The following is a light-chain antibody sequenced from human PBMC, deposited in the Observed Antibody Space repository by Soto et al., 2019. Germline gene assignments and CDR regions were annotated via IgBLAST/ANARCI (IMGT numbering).Light chain of an antibody. CDR1: QSVVSNY. V-gene: IGKV3-20*01. J-gene: IGKJ1*01. CDR2: AAS. Sequence: DIVLTQSPGTLSLSPGERATLSCRDSQSVVSNYLAWYQQKPGQAPRLLIYAASSRATGIPDRFSGSVSGTDFILTISRLEPEDFAVYYCHQYGSSPRTFGQGTKVEIK. CDR3: HQYGSSPRT.